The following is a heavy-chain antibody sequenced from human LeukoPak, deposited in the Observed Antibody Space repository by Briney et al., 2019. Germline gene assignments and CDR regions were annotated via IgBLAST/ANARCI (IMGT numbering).Heavy chain of an antibody. CDR1: GFTFGNHV. J-gene: IGHJ5*02. V-gene: IGHV3-20*04. CDR2: IDWRGGTS. CDR3: VRGQARETTPAGWGSHLDR. D-gene: IGHD1-7*01. Sequence: PGGSLRLSCAASGFTFGNHVIHWVRQAPGKGLEWVSAIDWRGGTSAYVVSVKGRFTISRDDANSFLYLQMNSLRPEDTAFYLCVRGQARETTPAGWGSHLDRWGLGTLVTVSS.